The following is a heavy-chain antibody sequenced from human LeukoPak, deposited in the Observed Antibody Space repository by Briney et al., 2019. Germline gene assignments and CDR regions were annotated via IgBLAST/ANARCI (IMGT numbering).Heavy chain of an antibody. CDR1: GGSFSGYY. V-gene: IGHV4-34*01. CDR3: ARGRDSRFKGSGILRPYWYFDL. Sequence: SETLSLTCAVYGGSFSGYYWSWIRQPPGKGLEWIGEINHSGSTNYNPSLKSRVTISVDTSKNQFSLKLSSVTAADTAVYYCARGRDSRFKGSGILRPYWYFDLWGRGTLVTVSS. CDR2: INHSGST. J-gene: IGHJ2*01. D-gene: IGHD3-10*01.